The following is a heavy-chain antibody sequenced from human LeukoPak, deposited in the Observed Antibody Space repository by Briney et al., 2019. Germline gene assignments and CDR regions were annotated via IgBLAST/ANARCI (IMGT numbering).Heavy chain of an antibody. CDR2: ISGSGGET. CDR3: ATDGAGFDT. Sequence: GGSLRLSCAASGFTFSSYGMSWVRQAPGEGLEWVAAISGSGGETFYTDSVKGRFTISRDNAKKSLYLEMNNLRAEDTAVYYCATDGAGFDTWGQGVLVTVSS. J-gene: IGHJ5*02. CDR1: GFTFSSYG. V-gene: IGHV3-23*01.